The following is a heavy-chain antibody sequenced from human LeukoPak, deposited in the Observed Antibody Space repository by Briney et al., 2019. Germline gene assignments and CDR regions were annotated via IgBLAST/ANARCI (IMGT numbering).Heavy chain of an antibody. Sequence: GGSLRLSCTASGITFSSFPVHWVRQAPGKGLDWVALISSDGSNKYYADSVKGRFTISRDNSKNTLYLQMNSLRAEDTAVYYCAKDKMGSPYTVGNDYWGQGTLVTVSS. V-gene: IGHV3-30*07. D-gene: IGHD4-23*01. CDR3: AKDKMGSPYTVGNDY. CDR1: GITFSSFP. J-gene: IGHJ4*02. CDR2: ISSDGSNK.